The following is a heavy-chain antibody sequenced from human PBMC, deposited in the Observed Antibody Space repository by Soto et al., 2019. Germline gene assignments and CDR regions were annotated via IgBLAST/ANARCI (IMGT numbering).Heavy chain of an antibody. D-gene: IGHD3-22*01. V-gene: IGHV3-30-3*01. J-gene: IGHJ3*02. CDR1: EFTFSDYA. CDR2: ISDDGDKV. Sequence: GGSLRLSCAASEFTFSDYAMHWVRQAPGKGLEWVAVISDDGDKVFYADSMKDRLTISRDNSKSTLFLQLTSLGPEDTALYYCARAHYHDSSGPNGHAFDIWGQGTLVTV. CDR3: ARAHYHDSSGPNGHAFDI.